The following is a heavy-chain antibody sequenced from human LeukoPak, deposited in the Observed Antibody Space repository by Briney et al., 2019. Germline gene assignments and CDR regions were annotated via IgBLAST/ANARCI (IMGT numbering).Heavy chain of an antibody. CDR3: ARDLYYYDSSGYYRFYYYYYGMDV. CDR1: GFTFSSYA. V-gene: IGHV3-30-3*01. Sequence: GRSLRLSCAASGFTFSSYAMHWVRQAPGKGLEWVAVISYDGSNKYYADSVKGRFTISRDNSKNTLNLQMNSLRAEDTAVYYCARDLYYYDSSGYYRFYYYYYGMDVWGQGTTVTVSS. D-gene: IGHD3-22*01. CDR2: ISYDGSNK. J-gene: IGHJ6*02.